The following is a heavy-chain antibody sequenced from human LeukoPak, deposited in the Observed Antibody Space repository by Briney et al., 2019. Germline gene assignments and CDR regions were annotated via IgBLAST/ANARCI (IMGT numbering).Heavy chain of an antibody. V-gene: IGHV4-61*02. J-gene: IGHJ4*02. CDR2: INSSGNT. D-gene: IGHD1-26*01. CDR3: ARAAGISVGATIDY. Sequence: SQTLSLTCTVSGDSISSGLYYWIWIRQPAGKGLEWIVRINSSGNTNYKPSLKSRVTISVDTSKSQFSLRLSSVTAADTAMYYCARAAGISVGATIDYWGQGTLVTVSS. CDR1: GDSISSGLYY.